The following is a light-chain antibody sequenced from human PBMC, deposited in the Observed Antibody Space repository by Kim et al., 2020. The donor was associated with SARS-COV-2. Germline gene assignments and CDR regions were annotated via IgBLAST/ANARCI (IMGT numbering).Light chain of an antibody. V-gene: IGKV3-20*01. Sequence: EIVLTQSPGTLSLSPGERVTLSCRASQSIISSYLAWYQQKPGQAPRLLIFGTSSRATGIPDRFSGSGSGTDFTLTISRLEPEDFAVYYGQQYGSAPRTFGQGTKGDIK. J-gene: IGKJ1*01. CDR3: QQYGSAPRT. CDR2: GTS. CDR1: QSIISSY.